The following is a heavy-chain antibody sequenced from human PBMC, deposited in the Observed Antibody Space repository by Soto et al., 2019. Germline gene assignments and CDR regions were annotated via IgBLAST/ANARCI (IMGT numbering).Heavy chain of an antibody. Sequence: TLEHTSQSPTLPCPFSGFLFSPRGEGMSWVRQPPGKALEWLALVYSNDDKRFSPSLKSRLTITKDTSKNQVVLTMTNMDPVDTATYFFFHETGTTLFYTLSLRDALPVSVQ. CDR2: VYSNDDK. J-gene: IGHJ1*01. D-gene: IGHD2-2*01. CDR1: GFLFSPRGEG. CDR3: FHETGTTLFYTLSLRDALPVSVQ. V-gene: IGHV2-5*01.